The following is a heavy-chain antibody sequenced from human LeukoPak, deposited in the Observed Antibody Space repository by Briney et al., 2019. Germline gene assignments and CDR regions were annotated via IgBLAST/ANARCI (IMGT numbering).Heavy chain of an antibody. CDR3: ATYRQVLLPFES. CDR1: GFTFSTFA. D-gene: IGHD2-8*02. V-gene: IGHV3-23*01. Sequence: GGSLRLSCAASGFTFSTFAMIWVRQPPGKGLEWVSSIFPSGGEIHYADSVRGRFTISRDNSRSTLSLQMNSPRAEDTAICYCATYRQVLLPFESWGQGTLVTVSS. CDR2: IFPSGGEI. J-gene: IGHJ4*02.